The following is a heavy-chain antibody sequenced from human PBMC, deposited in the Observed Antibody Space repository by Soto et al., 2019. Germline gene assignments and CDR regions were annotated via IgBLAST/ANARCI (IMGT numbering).Heavy chain of an antibody. V-gene: IGHV1-18*01. Sequence: QVQLVQSGGEVKNPGASVKVSCKASGYAFNSRYINWVRQAPGQGLEWMGWISGYSAKTNYAQNLQDRVTMTIDTSTNTAYMELRSLTSDDTAVYYCARGGQWDFLSDYWGQGTLVTVSS. CDR2: ISGYSAKT. D-gene: IGHD1-26*01. CDR1: GYAFNSRY. J-gene: IGHJ4*02. CDR3: ARGGQWDFLSDY.